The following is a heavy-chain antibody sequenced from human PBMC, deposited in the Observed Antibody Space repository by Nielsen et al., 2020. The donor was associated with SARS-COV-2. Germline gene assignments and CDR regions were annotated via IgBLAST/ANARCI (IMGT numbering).Heavy chain of an antibody. CDR3: TKGAQLGDY. Sequence: GGSLRLSCAASGFRFTSYSMNWVRQAPGKGLEWVASITMSGAYMYYADSVRGRFTVSRDNAENSLYLQMNSLRVEDTAIYYCTKGAQLGDYWGQGTLVTVSS. V-gene: IGHV3-21*06. CDR1: GFRFTSYS. J-gene: IGHJ4*02. D-gene: IGHD6-13*01. CDR2: ITMSGAYM.